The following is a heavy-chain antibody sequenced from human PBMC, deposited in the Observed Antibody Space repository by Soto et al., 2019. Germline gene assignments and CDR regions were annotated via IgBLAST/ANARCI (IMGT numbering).Heavy chain of an antibody. Sequence: EVQLLESGGGLVQPGGSLRLSCAASGFTFSSYAMSWVRQAPGKGLEWVSGTSRSGGRTYYADSVKGRFTNSRDNSKNTLYLQMNSLRAEDTAVYYCAKHIGILTGTSDYWGQGTLVTVSS. D-gene: IGHD4-17*01. CDR3: AKHIGILTGTSDY. CDR2: TSRSGGRT. J-gene: IGHJ4*02. CDR1: GFTFSSYA. V-gene: IGHV3-23*01.